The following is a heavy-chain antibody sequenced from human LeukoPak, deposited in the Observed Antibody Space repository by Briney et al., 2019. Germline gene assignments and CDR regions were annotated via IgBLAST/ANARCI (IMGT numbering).Heavy chain of an antibody. CDR1: GYTFTSYG. CDR3: AAYPTAGGPDDDNWFDP. J-gene: IGHJ5*02. Sequence: ASVKVSCKASGYTFTSYGISWVRQAPGQGLEWMGWISAYNGNTNYAQKLQGRVTMTTDTSTSTAYMELSSLRSEDTAVYYCAAYPTAGGPDDDNWFDPWGQGTLVTVSS. CDR2: ISAYNGNT. D-gene: IGHD2-21*01. V-gene: IGHV1-18*01.